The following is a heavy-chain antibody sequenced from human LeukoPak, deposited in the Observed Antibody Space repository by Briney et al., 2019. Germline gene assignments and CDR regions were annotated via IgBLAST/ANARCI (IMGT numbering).Heavy chain of an antibody. J-gene: IGHJ4*02. D-gene: IGHD3-3*01. CDR3: ARHSPLPSYDFWSGYHPPLFDY. Sequence: PSQTLSLTCTVSGGSISSGDYYWSWIRQPPGKGLEWIGYIYYSGSTYYNPSLKSRVTISVDTSKNQFSLKLSSVTAADTAVYYCARHSPLPSYDFWSGYHPPLFDYWGQGTLVTVSS. CDR1: GGSISSGDYY. CDR2: IYYSGST. V-gene: IGHV4-30-4*01.